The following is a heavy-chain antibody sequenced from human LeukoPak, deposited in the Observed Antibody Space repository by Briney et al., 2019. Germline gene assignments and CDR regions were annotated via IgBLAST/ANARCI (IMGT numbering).Heavy chain of an antibody. V-gene: IGHV4-30-4*01. CDR2: IHDSGTT. Sequence: SQTLSLTCNVSGASISSGDYHWNWIRQPPGKGLEWIGFIHDSGTTYYNPSLKSRVTISRDMSKNQLSLMLSSVTAADTAVYYCARGFGAGNYYYGWFDPWGQGTLVSVSS. J-gene: IGHJ5*02. CDR3: ARGFGAGNYYYGWFDP. D-gene: IGHD3-10*01. CDR1: GASISSGDYH.